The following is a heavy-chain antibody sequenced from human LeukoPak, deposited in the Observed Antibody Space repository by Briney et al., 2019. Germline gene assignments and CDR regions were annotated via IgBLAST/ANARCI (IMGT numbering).Heavy chain of an antibody. D-gene: IGHD1-26*01. V-gene: IGHV3-7*01. CDR1: GFTFSSYW. CDR3: ERGSSAGASLRHDY. J-gene: IGHJ4*02. CDR2: IKQDGSEE. Sequence: PGGSLRLSCAASGFTFSSYWMSWVRQAPGKGLEWVANIKQDGSEENFVDSVKGRFTISRDNAKKSLYLQMNSLRAEDTSVYYCERGSSAGASLRHDYWGQGTLVTVSS.